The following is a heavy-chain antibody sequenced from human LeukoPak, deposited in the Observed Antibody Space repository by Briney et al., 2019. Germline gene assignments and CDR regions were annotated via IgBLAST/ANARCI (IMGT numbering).Heavy chain of an antibody. CDR2: IYPSDSDT. V-gene: IGHV5-51*01. Sequence: GESLKILCKASGYSFNSYWIGWVRQMPGKGLEWMGVIYPSDSDTRYSPYFQGQVTISVHKSNSTAYLQWSSRKASDTAMYYCATTGPEYSRSWYLHFWGQGTLVTVCS. CDR1: GYSFNSYW. CDR3: ATTGPEYSRSWYLHF. J-gene: IGHJ4*02. D-gene: IGHD6-13*01.